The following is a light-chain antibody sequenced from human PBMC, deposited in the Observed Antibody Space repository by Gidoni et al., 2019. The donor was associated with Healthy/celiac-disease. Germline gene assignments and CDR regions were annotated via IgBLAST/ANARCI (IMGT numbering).Light chain of an antibody. Sequence: QSALTQPASVSGSPGQSITISCTGTSSDVGGYNYVSWYQQPPGKAPKLMISDGSNRPSGVSNRFSGSKSGNPASLTISGLQAEDEADYYCSSYTSSSTLVVFGGGTKLTVL. CDR3: SSYTSSSTLVV. V-gene: IGLV2-14*01. J-gene: IGLJ2*01. CDR2: DGS. CDR1: SSDVGGYNY.